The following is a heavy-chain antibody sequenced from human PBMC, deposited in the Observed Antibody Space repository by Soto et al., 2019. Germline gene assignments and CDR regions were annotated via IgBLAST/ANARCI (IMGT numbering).Heavy chain of an antibody. CDR1: GGSISSYY. D-gene: IGHD1-26*01. J-gene: IGHJ5*02. CDR2: IYYSGST. Sequence: PWGPLALTFTVSGGSISSYYWSWIRQPPGKGLEWIGYIYYSGSTNYNPSLKSRVTISVDTSKNQFSLKLSSVTAADTAVYYCASLLNGSVSDQWGKRYLVTVYS. V-gene: IGHV4-59*01. CDR3: ASLLNGSVSDQ.